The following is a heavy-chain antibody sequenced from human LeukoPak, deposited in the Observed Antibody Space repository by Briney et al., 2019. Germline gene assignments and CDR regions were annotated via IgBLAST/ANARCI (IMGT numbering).Heavy chain of an antibody. CDR1: GVSISSSSYY. V-gene: IGHV4-39*01. Sequence: SETLSLTCTVSGVSISSSSYYWGWIRQPPGKGLEWIGSIYYSGSTYCNPSLKSRVTIPVDTSKNQFSLKLSSVTDADTAVYYCARLRNILYEFDYWGQGTLVTVSS. J-gene: IGHJ4*02. CDR3: ARLRNILYEFDY. CDR2: IYYSGST. D-gene: IGHD5/OR15-5a*01.